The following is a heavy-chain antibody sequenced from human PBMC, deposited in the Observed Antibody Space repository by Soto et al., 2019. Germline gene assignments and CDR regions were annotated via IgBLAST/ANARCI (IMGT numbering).Heavy chain of an antibody. Sequence: PGGCLRLSCAASGFTFEVSVMHWVWQAQGKGLEWVSGISWNSGSRGYADSVKGRFTISRDNAKNYLYLQMNSLRGEDTALYYCAKDRSSSWHRYHDYWGQGTLVTVSS. D-gene: IGHD6-13*01. V-gene: IGHV3-9*01. CDR1: GFTFEVSV. CDR3: AKDRSSSWHRYHDY. J-gene: IGHJ4*02. CDR2: ISWNSGSR.